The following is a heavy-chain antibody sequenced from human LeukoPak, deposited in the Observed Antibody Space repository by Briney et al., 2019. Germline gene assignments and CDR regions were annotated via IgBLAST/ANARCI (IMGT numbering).Heavy chain of an antibody. CDR1: GGSISSSSYY. Sequence: PSETLYLTCTVSGGSISSSSYYWGWIRQPPGKGLEWIGTIYYSGSTYYNPSLKSRVTVSVDTSKNQFSLKLSSVTAADTAVYYCARRIARSSSGFDYWGQGTLVTVSS. D-gene: IGHD6-6*01. CDR3: ARRIARSSSGFDY. V-gene: IGHV4-39*01. J-gene: IGHJ4*02. CDR2: IYYSGST.